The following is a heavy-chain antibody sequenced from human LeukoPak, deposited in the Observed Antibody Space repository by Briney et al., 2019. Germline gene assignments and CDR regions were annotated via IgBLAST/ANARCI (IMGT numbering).Heavy chain of an antibody. Sequence: SVKVSCKASGGTFSSYAISWVRQAPGQGLEWMGGIIPIFGTANYAQKFQGRVTITTDESTSTAYMELSSLRSEDTAVYYCAREENSSGYYRPVDYWGQGTLVTVSS. J-gene: IGHJ4*02. CDR1: GGTFSSYA. D-gene: IGHD3-22*01. CDR2: IIPIFGTA. CDR3: AREENSSGYYRPVDY. V-gene: IGHV1-69*05.